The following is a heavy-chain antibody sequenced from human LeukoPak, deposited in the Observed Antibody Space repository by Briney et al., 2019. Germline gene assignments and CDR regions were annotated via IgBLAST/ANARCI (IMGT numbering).Heavy chain of an antibody. CDR1: GGSLSSSSYY. CDR2: IYSSGTT. D-gene: IGHD1-26*01. J-gene: IGHJ4*02. Sequence: SETLSLTCTVSGGSLSSSSYYWGWIRQPPGKGLEWIGSIYSSGTTYYNPSLKNRVTISVDTSEDQFSLKLSSVTAADTALYYCARNLWGANFDYWGQGTLVTVSS. V-gene: IGHV4-39*01. CDR3: ARNLWGANFDY.